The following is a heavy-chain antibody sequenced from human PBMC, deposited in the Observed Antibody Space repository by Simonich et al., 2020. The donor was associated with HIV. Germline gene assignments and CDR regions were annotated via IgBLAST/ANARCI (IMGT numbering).Heavy chain of an antibody. CDR3: ARGKPIQH. CDR2: ISYDGINK. V-gene: IGHV3-30*07. CDR1: GFTFSSYA. J-gene: IGHJ1*01. Sequence: VQLVESGGGVVQPGRSLRLSCAASGFTFSSYAMYWVRQAPGKGVEWVSVISYDGINKYYADSVKGRFTISRDNSKNTLYLQMNSLRAEDTAVYYCARGKPIQHWGQGTLVTVSS. D-gene: IGHD3-3*01.